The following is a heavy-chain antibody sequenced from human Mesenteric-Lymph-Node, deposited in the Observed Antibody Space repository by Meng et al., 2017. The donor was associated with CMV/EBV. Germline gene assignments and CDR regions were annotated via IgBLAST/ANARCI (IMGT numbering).Heavy chain of an antibody. CDR3: ASSYYESGSDWALGN. J-gene: IGHJ4*02. CDR2: IHYDGSNE. Sequence: GESLKISCAASGFSFSTYGMHWVRQAPGKGLEWVSYIHYDGSNEYYADSVKGRFTISRDNSKNTLYLQMNSLRPEDTAVYYCASSYYESGSDWALGNWGQGTLVTVSS. CDR1: GFSFSTYG. D-gene: IGHD3-10*01. V-gene: IGHV3-30*02.